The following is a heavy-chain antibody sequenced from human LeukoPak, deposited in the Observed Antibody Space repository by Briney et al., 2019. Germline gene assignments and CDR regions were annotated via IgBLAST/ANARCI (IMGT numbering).Heavy chain of an antibody. V-gene: IGHV1-2*06. CDR1: GYTFINNW. D-gene: IGHD2-2*01. Sequence: ASVKVSCKASGYTFINNWMHWVRQAPGQGLEWIGLINPTGTGTLYAQKFQGRVTMTRDTSISTAYMELSRLRSDDTAVYYCARDKGDEYCSSTSCYENWFDPWGQGTLVTVSS. CDR3: ARDKGDEYCSSTSCYENWFDP. CDR2: INPTGTGT. J-gene: IGHJ5*02.